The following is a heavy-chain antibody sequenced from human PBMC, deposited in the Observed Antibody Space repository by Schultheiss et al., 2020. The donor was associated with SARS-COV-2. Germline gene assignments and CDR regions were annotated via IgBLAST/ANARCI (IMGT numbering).Heavy chain of an antibody. CDR2: ISSNGGST. CDR1: GFTFSSYG. V-gene: IGHV3-64D*06. D-gene: IGHD3-16*01. CDR3: VKSHLGALGAFDI. J-gene: IGHJ3*02. Sequence: GGSLRLSCAASGFTFSSYGMHWVRQAPGKGLEYVSAISSNGGSTYYADSVKGRFTISRDNSKNTLYLQMSSLRAEDTAVYYCVKSHLGALGAFDIWGQGTMVTVSS.